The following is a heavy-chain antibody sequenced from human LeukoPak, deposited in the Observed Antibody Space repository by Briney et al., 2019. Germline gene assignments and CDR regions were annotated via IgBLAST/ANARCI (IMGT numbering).Heavy chain of an antibody. CDR1: GGSIRSSYYY. J-gene: IGHJ4*02. CDR2: IYDSGST. V-gene: IGHV4-39*07. Sequence: PSETLSLTCTVSGGSIRSSYYYWGWIRQPPGKGLEWIGSIYDSGSTNYNPSLKSRVTISVDTSKNQFSLKLSSVTAADTAVYYCASHQWLGLAHSDYWGQGTLVTVSS. D-gene: IGHD6-19*01. CDR3: ASHQWLGLAHSDY.